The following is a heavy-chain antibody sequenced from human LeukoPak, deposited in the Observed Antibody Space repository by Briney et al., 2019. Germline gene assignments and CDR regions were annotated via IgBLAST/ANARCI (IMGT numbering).Heavy chain of an antibody. Sequence: GASVKVSCKASGFTFTSSAMQWVRQARGQRLEWIGWIVVGSGNTNYAQKFQERVTITRDMSTSTAYMELSSLRSEDTAVYYCAALFYYDSSGRFDYWGQGTLVTVSS. CDR1: GFTFTSSA. D-gene: IGHD3-22*01. CDR2: IVVGSGNT. CDR3: AALFYYDSSGRFDY. V-gene: IGHV1-58*02. J-gene: IGHJ4*02.